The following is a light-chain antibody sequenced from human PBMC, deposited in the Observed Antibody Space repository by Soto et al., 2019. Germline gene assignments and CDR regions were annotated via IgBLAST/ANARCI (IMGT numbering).Light chain of an antibody. CDR3: QQSNNYPWT. Sequence: DIQMTQSPSTLSASVGDRVTITCRASQYIHNYLAWYQQKPGEAPKLLIYEAANLESGVPSRFSGSGTGTEFTLTSSSLQPDEFATYYCQQSNNYPWTFGQGTRVEI. J-gene: IGKJ1*01. V-gene: IGKV1-5*03. CDR2: EAA. CDR1: QYIHNY.